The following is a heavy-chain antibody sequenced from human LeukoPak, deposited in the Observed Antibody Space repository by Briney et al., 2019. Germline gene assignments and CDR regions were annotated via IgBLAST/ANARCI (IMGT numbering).Heavy chain of an antibody. Sequence: GSLRLSCEASGFTFSNYAMSWVRQAPGKGLEWIGYISYNGYTNYNPSLKSRVTMSVDTSENQFSLRLNSVTAADTAVYYCARDRAPVTMLRGHPGGFDPWGQGTLVTVSS. J-gene: IGHJ5*02. D-gene: IGHD3-10*01. CDR3: ARDRAPVTMLRGHPGGFDP. V-gene: IGHV4-59*01. CDR2: ISYNGYT. CDR1: GFTFSNYA.